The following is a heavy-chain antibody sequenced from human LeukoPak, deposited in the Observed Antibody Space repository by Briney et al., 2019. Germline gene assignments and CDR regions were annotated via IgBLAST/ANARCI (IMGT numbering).Heavy chain of an antibody. D-gene: IGHD3-22*01. CDR2: INPNSGYT. V-gene: IGHV1-2*02. Sequence: ASVKVSCKASGYTFTGYYIHWVRQAPGQGLEWMGYINPNSGYTNYAQKFQDRVTVTRDTSISTAYMELSRPRSDGTAVYYCAREEANTRIHFDYWGQGTLVTVSS. CDR1: GYTFTGYY. CDR3: AREEANTRIHFDY. J-gene: IGHJ4*02.